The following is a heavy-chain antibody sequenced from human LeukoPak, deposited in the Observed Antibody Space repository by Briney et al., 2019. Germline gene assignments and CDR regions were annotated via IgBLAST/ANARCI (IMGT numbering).Heavy chain of an antibody. V-gene: IGHV4-59*01. CDR3: ARVNGGSYGIDY. CDR1: GGSISSYY. D-gene: IGHD1-26*01. CDR2: IYYSGST. Sequence: SETLSFTCTVSGGSISSYYWSWIRQPPGKGLEWIGYIYYSGSTNYNPSLKSRVTISVDTSKNQLSLKLSSVTAADTAVYYCARVNGGSYGIDYWGQGTLVTVSS. J-gene: IGHJ4*02.